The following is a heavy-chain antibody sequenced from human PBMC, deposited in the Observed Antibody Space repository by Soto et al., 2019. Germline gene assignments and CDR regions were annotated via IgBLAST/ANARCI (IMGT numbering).Heavy chain of an antibody. J-gene: IGHJ6*02. CDR1: GFTFSNAW. Sequence: PGGSLILSCAASGFTFSNAWMNWVCQAPGKGLEWVGRIKSKTDGGTTDYAAPVKGRFTISRDDSKNTLYLQMNSLKTEDTAVYYCTTAISRIAAAGTWWGYYYYGMDVWGQGTTVTVSS. CDR3: TTAISRIAAAGTWWGYYYYGMDV. CDR2: IKSKTDGGTT. V-gene: IGHV3-15*07. D-gene: IGHD6-13*01.